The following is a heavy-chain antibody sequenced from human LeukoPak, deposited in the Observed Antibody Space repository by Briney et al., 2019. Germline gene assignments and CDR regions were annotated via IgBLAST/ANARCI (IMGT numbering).Heavy chain of an antibody. CDR1: GFTFDDYG. J-gene: IGHJ4*02. Sequence: GGSLRLSCAASGFTFDDYGMSWVRQAPGKGLEWVSGINWSGGSTGYADSVKGRFTISRDNAKNSLYLQMNSLRAEDTALYYCAREMARGYYGSGSYYNVPDYWGQGTLVTVSS. CDR3: AREMARGYYGSGSYYNVPDY. D-gene: IGHD3-10*01. CDR2: INWSGGST. V-gene: IGHV3-20*04.